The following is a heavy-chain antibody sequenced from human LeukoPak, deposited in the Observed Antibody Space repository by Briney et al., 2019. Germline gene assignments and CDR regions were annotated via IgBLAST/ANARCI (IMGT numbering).Heavy chain of an antibody. J-gene: IGHJ4*02. Sequence: GGSLRLSCAASGFTFSSYEMNWVRQAPGKGLEWVSSISSSSSYIYYADSVKGRFTISRDNAKNSLYLQMNSLRAEDTAVYYCARGPGDYGDYQLFFDYWGQGTLVTVSS. D-gene: IGHD4-17*01. CDR1: GFTFSSYE. CDR3: ARGPGDYGDYQLFFDY. V-gene: IGHV3-21*01. CDR2: ISSSSSYI.